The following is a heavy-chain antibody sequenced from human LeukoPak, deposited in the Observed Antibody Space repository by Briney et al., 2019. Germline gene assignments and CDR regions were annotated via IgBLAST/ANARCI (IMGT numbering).Heavy chain of an antibody. V-gene: IGHV3-66*01. J-gene: IGHJ4*02. CDR1: GFTVSSNY. CDR3: ARDTQYSSSLGY. D-gene: IGHD6-13*01. Sequence: PGGSLRLSCAASGFTVSSNYMSWVRQAPGKGLEWVSVIYSGGSTYYADSVKGRFTISRDNSKNTLYLQVNSLRAEDTAVYYCARDTQYSSSLGYWGQGTLVTVSS. CDR2: IYSGGST.